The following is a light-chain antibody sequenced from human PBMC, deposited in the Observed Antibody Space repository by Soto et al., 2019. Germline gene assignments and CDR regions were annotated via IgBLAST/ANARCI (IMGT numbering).Light chain of an antibody. CDR1: QGISNY. V-gene: IGKV1-27*01. CDR3: QKYTSAAPWT. CDR2: AAS. Sequence: DIQMTQSPSSLSASVGDRVTITCRASQGISNYLAGYQQKPGKVPKLLIYAASILQSGVPSRFSGNGSGTDFTLTISSLKPEDVATYYCQKYTSAAPWTFGQGTKVEIK. J-gene: IGKJ1*01.